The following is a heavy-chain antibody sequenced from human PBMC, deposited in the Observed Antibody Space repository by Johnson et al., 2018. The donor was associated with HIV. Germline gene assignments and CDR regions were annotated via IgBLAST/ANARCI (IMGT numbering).Heavy chain of an antibody. CDR2: VSGSGGST. J-gene: IGHJ3*02. D-gene: IGHD4-17*01. Sequence: VQLLESGGGLVQPGGSLRLSCAASGFTFSSYTMNWVRQAPGKGLEWVSGVSGSGGSTYYVDSVKGRFTISRDNSKNTLFLQMTSLRAEDTALYYCAKDLTYGDYEGDAFDIWGQGTMLTVSS. CDR3: AKDLTYGDYEGDAFDI. CDR1: GFTFSSYT. V-gene: IGHV3-23*01.